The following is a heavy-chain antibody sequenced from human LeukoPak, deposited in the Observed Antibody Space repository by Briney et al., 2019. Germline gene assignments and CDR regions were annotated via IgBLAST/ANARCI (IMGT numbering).Heavy chain of an antibody. CDR3: ARHVAGDDAFDI. D-gene: IGHD2-21*01. CDR2: IYYSGST. Sequence: PSETLSLTCIVSGGSISSYYWGWIRQPPGKGLEWIGSIYYSGSTYYNPSLKSRVTISVDTSKNQFSLKLSSVTAADTAVYYCARHVAGDDAFDIWGQGTMVTVSS. J-gene: IGHJ3*02. V-gene: IGHV4-39*01. CDR1: GGSISSYY.